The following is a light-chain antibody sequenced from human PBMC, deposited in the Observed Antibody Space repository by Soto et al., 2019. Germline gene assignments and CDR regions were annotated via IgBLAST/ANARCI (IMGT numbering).Light chain of an antibody. CDR2: DGS. J-gene: IGKJ4*01. CDR3: QQYDNSAPLS. CDR1: QSVRSSY. V-gene: IGKV3D-20*01. Sequence: EIVLTQSPATLSLSPGDRAALYCGASQSVRSSYVAWYQQKAGLAPRLLIYDGSSRASGIPDRFSGSGSGTDFTLTIGRLEPEDFALYYCQQYDNSAPLSFGGGTKVEMK.